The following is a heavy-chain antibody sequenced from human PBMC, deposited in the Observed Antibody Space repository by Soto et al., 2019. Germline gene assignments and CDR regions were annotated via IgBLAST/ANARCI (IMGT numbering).Heavy chain of an antibody. CDR2: IIPILGIA. Sequence: QVQLVQSGAEVTKPGSSVKVSCKASGGTFSSYTISWVRQAPGQGLEWMGRIIPILGIANYAQKFQGRVTIIADKSTRTAYMELSSLSSEDTAVYYCARFRGSYGMDVWGQGTTVTVSS. CDR1: GGTFSSYT. CDR3: ARFRGSYGMDV. V-gene: IGHV1-69*02. D-gene: IGHD3-10*01. J-gene: IGHJ6*02.